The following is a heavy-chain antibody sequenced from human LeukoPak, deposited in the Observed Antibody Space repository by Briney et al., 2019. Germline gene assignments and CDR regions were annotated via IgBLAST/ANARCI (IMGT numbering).Heavy chain of an antibody. CDR1: GGTFSSYA. CDR2: IIPILGIA. J-gene: IGHJ4*02. V-gene: IGHV1-69*04. CDR3: ASAGQNRRRRFDY. Sequence: ASVKVSCKASGGTFSSYAISWVRQAPGQGLEWMGRIIPILGIANYAQKFQGRVTITADKSTSTAYMELSSLRSEDTAVYYCASAGQNRRRRFDYWGQGTLVTVSS. D-gene: IGHD1-14*01.